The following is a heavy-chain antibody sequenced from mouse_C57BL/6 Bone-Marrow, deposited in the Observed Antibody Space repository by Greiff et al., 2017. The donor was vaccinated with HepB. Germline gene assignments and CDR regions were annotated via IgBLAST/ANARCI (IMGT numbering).Heavy chain of an antibody. D-gene: IGHD1-1*01. CDR3: ARDAGYYGLDC. V-gene: IGHV7-1*01. Sequence: EVKLMESGGGLVQSGRSLRLSCATSGFTFSDFYMEWVRQAPGKGLEWIAASRNKANDYTTEYSASVKGRFIVSRDTSQSILYLQMNALRAEDTAIYSCARDAGYYGLDCWGQGTTLTVSS. CDR2: SRNKANDYTT. J-gene: IGHJ2*01. CDR1: GFTFSDFY.